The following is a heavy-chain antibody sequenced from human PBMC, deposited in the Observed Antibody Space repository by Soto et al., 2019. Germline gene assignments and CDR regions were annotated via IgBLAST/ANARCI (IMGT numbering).Heavy chain of an antibody. J-gene: IGHJ6*02. V-gene: IGHV4-30-2*01. CDR2: VYHSGNT. CDR3: ARGGSVGGSGLAYYYYGMDV. Sequence: QLQLQESGSGLVKPSQTLSLTCAVSGGSISRGGYSWSWIRQPPGKGLEWIGYVYHSGNTSYNPSLNSRVILSVDWSKNQFPLRLSSVSAASTAVYYCARGGSVGGSGLAYYYYGMDVWGQGTTVTVSS. D-gene: IGHD3-16*01. CDR1: GGSISRGGYS.